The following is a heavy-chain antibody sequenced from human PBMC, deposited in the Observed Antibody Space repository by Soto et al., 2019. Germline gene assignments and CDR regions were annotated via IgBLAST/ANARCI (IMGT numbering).Heavy chain of an antibody. D-gene: IGHD2-2*01. V-gene: IGHV4-59*01. J-gene: IGHJ4*02. CDR2: IYYSGST. CDR1: GGSISSYY. CDR3: ARGPDIVLVPAAHIDY. Sequence: PSETLSLTCTVSGGSISSYYWSWIRQPPGKGLEWIGYIYYSGSTNYNPSLKSRVTISVDTSKNQFSLKLSSVTAADTAVYYCARGPDIVLVPAAHIDYWGQGTLVTVSS.